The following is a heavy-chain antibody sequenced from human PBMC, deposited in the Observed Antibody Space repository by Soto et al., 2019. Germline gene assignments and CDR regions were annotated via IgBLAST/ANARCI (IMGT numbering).Heavy chain of an antibody. J-gene: IGHJ4*02. Sequence: AETLSLTCVVSNYSISSGYHWGWIRQPPGKGLEGIGTIYQSGNTYQNPSLKSRVILSIDTSKNQFSLNLRNVTAADTAVYYCVRGKVNFDFWGKGILVTVSS. CDR1: NYSISSGYH. V-gene: IGHV4-38-2*01. CDR2: IYQSGNT. CDR3: VRGKVNFDF.